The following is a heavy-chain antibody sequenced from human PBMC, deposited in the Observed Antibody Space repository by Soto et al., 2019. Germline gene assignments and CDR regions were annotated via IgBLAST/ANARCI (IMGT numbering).Heavy chain of an antibody. V-gene: IGHV3-48*01. CDR1: GFTFSSYS. CDR3: ARAPVPYCSGGSCYPFDF. D-gene: IGHD2-15*01. CDR2: ISSSSSTI. J-gene: IGHJ4*02. Sequence: EVQLVESGGGLVQPGGSLRLSCAASGFTFSSYSMNWVRQAPGKGLEWVSYISSSSSTIEYADSVKGRFTISRDNAKNSLYLQMNSLRAEDTAVYYCARAPVPYCSGGSCYPFDFWGQGTLVTVSS.